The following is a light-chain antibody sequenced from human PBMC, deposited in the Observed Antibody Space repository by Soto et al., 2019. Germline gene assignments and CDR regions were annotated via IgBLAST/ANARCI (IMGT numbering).Light chain of an antibody. V-gene: IGKV1-5*01. J-gene: IGKJ2*01. CDR2: DAS. CDR3: QQYNSYSYT. Sequence: DIQMTQSLSTLSASVGDRVTITYRASQSISSWLAWYQQKPGKAPKLLIYDASSLESGVPSRFSGSGSGTEFTLTISSLQPDDFATYYCQQYNSYSYTLGQGAKVDI. CDR1: QSISSW.